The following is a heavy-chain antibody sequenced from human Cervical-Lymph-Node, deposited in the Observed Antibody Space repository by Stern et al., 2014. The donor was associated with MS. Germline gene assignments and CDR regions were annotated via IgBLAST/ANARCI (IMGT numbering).Heavy chain of an antibody. Sequence: QVQLQESGPGLVKPSETLSLTCTGSGGSISSYYWSWIRQPPGKGLEWIGYIYYSGSPNHDPSLKIRVTISVDPSKNQFSLKLSSVTAAAAAVYYCARDRVAAAGTADYYYYYGMDVWGQGTTVTVSS. J-gene: IGHJ6*02. V-gene: IGHV4-59*01. D-gene: IGHD6-13*01. CDR2: IYYSGSP. CDR1: GGSISSYY. CDR3: ARDRVAAAGTADYYYYYGMDV.